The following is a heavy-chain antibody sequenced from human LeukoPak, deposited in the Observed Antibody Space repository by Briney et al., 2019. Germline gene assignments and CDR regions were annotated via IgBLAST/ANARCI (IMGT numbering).Heavy chain of an antibody. CDR1: GYTFINYG. Sequence: ASVKVSCTASGYTFINYGISWVRQAPGQGLEWMGWISAYNGNTNYAQSLQGRVTMTTDTSTSTVYMEMRSLTSDDTAVYYCARDLDQYNGRFGGFGHDFWGQGTLVTVSS. D-gene: IGHD3-10*01. CDR2: ISAYNGNT. J-gene: IGHJ4*02. CDR3: ARDLDQYNGRFGGFGHDF. V-gene: IGHV1-18*01.